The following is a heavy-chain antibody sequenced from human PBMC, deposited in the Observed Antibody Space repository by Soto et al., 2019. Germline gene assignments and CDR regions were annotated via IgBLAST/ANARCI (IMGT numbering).Heavy chain of an antibody. J-gene: IGHJ5*02. CDR2: VHYSGTT. CDR1: GGSIRGDCYY. CDR3: ARGWTAGAGWANWFDL. V-gene: IGHV4-31*03. Sequence: QVQLQESGRGLVEPSQTLSLTCTVSGGSIRGDCYYWSLIRHHPGKGLEWVGYVHYSGTTYYNPSPKSRLTLSVDTSKTQFALNLRTVTAADTAVYYCARGWTAGAGWANWFDLWGQGTLVTVSS. D-gene: IGHD6-13*01.